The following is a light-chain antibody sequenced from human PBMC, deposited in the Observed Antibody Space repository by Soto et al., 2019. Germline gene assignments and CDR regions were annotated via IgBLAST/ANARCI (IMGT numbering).Light chain of an antibody. J-gene: IGLJ3*02. V-gene: IGLV4-60*02. CDR3: ETWDSNTHV. CDR1: SGHSSYI. Sequence: QPVLTQSSSASASRGSSVKLTCTLSSGHSSYIIAWHQQQPGKAPRYLMKLEGSGSYNKGSGVPDRFSGSSSGADRYLTISNLQFEDEADYYCETWDSNTHVFGGGTKLTVL. CDR2: LEGSGSY.